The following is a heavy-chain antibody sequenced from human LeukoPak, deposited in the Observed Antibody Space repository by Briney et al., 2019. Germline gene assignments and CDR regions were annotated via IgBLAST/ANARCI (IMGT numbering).Heavy chain of an antibody. CDR2: INTNTGNP. D-gene: IGHD2-15*01. V-gene: IGHV7-4-1*02. CDR3: ARGGPNIVVVVAATGNNWFDP. Sequence: GASVKVSCKASGYTFTSYAMNWVRQAPGQGLEWMGWINTNTGNPTYAQGFTGRFVFSLDTSVSTAYLQISSLKAEDTAVYYCARGGPNIVVVVAATGNNWFDPWGQGTLVTVSS. CDR1: GYTFTSYA. J-gene: IGHJ5*02.